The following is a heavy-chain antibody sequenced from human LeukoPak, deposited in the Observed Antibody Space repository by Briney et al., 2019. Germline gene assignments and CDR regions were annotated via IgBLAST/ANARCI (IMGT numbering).Heavy chain of an antibody. CDR3: ANLLRWEPY. J-gene: IGHJ4*02. CDR2: ISYDGSNK. CDR1: GFTFSSYG. Sequence: GGSLRLSCAASGFTFSSYGMHWVRQAPGKGLEWVAVISYDGSNKYYADSVKGRFTISRDNSKNTLYPQMNSLRAEDTAVYYCANLLRWEPYWGQGTLVTVSS. D-gene: IGHD4-23*01. V-gene: IGHV3-30*18.